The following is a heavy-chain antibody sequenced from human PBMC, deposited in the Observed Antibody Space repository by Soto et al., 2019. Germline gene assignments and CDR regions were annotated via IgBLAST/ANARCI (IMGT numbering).Heavy chain of an antibody. V-gene: IGHV4-39*01. CDR2: IYYSGST. CDR1: GGSISSSXXY. CDR3: ARHTPAISISDH. D-gene: IGHD2-15*01. Sequence: QLQLQESGPGLVKPSETLSLTCTVSGGSISSSXXYXXXXXXXXXXGLEWIGSIYYSGSTYYNPSLKSRVTISVDTSKNQFALKLSSVTAADTAVYYCARHTPAISISDHWGQGTLVTVSS. J-gene: IGHJ4*02.